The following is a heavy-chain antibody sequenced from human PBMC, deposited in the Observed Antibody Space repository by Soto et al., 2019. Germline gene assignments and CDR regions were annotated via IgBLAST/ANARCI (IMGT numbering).Heavy chain of an antibody. Sequence: PSETLSLTCTVSGGSISSYYWSWIRQPAGKGLEWIGRIYTSGSTNYNPSIKSRVTMSVDTSKNQFSLKLSSVTAADTAVYYCARGVTGKEVYYYYYGMDVWGQGTTVTVSS. CDR3: ARGVTGKEVYYYYYGMDV. J-gene: IGHJ6*02. D-gene: IGHD1-20*01. CDR2: IYTSGST. CDR1: GGSISSYY. V-gene: IGHV4-4*07.